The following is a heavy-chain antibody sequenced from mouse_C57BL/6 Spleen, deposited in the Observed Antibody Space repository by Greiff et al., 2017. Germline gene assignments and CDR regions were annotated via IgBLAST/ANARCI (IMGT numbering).Heavy chain of an antibody. J-gene: IGHJ1*03. CDR2: ILPGGGST. D-gene: IGHD2-2*01. Sequence: QVQLQQSGAELMKPGASVKLSCKASGYTFTGYWIEWVKQRPGHGLEWIGEILPGGGSTNSNEKFKGKATFTADTSSNTAYMQLSSLTTEDSAIDFCAIYGYDGGRYFDVWGTGTTVTVAS. V-gene: IGHV1-9*01. CDR3: AIYGYDGGRYFDV. CDR1: GYTFTGYW.